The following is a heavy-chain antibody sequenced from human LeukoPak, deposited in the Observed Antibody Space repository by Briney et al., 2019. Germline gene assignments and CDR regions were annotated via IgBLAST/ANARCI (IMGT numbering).Heavy chain of an antibody. CDR3: ARGLSDCSSTSCYSAAFDI. D-gene: IGHD2-2*01. CDR2: MNPNSGNT. V-gene: IGHV1-8*01. CDR1: GYTFTSYD. Sequence: ASVKVSCKASGYTFTSYDINWVRQATGQGLEWMGWMNPNSGNTGYAQKFQGRVTMTRNTSISTAYMELSGLRSEDTAVYYCARGLSDCSSTSCYSAAFDIWGQGTMVTVSS. J-gene: IGHJ3*02.